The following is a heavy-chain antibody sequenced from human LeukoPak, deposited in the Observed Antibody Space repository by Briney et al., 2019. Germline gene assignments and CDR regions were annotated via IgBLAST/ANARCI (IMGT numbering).Heavy chain of an antibody. Sequence: GGSLRLSCAASGFTFSSYSMNWVRQAPGKGLEWVSSISSSSYIYYADSVKGRFTISRDNAKNSLYLQMNSLRAEDTAVYYCARGQQGSSWYYFDYWGQGTLVTVSS. V-gene: IGHV3-21*01. CDR3: ARGQQGSSWYYFDY. CDR2: ISSSSYI. J-gene: IGHJ4*02. D-gene: IGHD6-13*01. CDR1: GFTFSSYS.